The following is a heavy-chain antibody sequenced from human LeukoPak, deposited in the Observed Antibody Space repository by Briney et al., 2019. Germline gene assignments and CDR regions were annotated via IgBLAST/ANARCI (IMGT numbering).Heavy chain of an antibody. V-gene: IGHV4-34*01. CDR1: GGSFSGYY. CDR2: INHSGST. CDR3: ARVYYYYMDV. J-gene: IGHJ6*03. Sequence: KPSETLSLTCAVCGGSFSGYYWSWIRQPPGKGLEWIGEINHSGSTNYNPSLKSRVTISADTSKNQFSLKLSSVTAADTAVYYCARVYYYYMDVWGKGTTVTVSS.